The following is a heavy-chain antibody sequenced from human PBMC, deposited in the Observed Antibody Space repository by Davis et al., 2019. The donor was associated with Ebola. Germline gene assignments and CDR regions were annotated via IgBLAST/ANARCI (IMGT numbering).Heavy chain of an antibody. CDR2: INHNGNT. CDR1: GGSFTDYY. CDR3: ARGDSYYDPSGYYAGPEAPDH. J-gene: IGHJ4*02. Sequence: MPSETLSLTCSVYGGSFTDYYWSWIRQPPGKGLEWIGEINHNGNTYYKSSLKSRVTISVDTSKNQVSLKLSSVTAADTAVYYCARGDSYYDPSGYYAGPEAPDHWGQGTLVSVSS. D-gene: IGHD3-22*01. V-gene: IGHV4-34*01.